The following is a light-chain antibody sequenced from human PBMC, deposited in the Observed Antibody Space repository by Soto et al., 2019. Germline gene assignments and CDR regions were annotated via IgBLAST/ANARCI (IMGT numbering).Light chain of an antibody. CDR3: QQYGSSPGT. J-gene: IGKJ1*01. CDR2: GAS. V-gene: IGKV3-20*01. Sequence: EIVFTKSPGTLSLSPGERATLSCRASQSVSSSYLAWYQQKPGQAPRLLIYGASSRATGIPDRFSGSGSGTDFTLTISRLEPEDFAVYYCQQYGSSPGTFGQGTKVDIK. CDR1: QSVSSSY.